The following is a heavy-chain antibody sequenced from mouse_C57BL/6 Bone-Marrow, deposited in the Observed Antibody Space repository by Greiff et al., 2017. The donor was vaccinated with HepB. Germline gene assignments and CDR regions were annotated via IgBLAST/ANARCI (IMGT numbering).Heavy chain of an antibody. V-gene: IGHV1-82*01. D-gene: IGHD6-1*01. CDR2: IYPGDGDT. CDR3: ARRGRKLRAMYY. J-gene: IGHJ4*01. CDR1: GYTFSSSW. Sequence: QVQLQQPGPELVKPGASVKISCKASGYTFSSSWMNWVKQRPGKGLEWIGRIYPGDGDTNYNEKFKGKATLTADKSSSTAYMQLSSLTSEDSAVYCCARRGRKLRAMYYWGQGTSVTVSS.